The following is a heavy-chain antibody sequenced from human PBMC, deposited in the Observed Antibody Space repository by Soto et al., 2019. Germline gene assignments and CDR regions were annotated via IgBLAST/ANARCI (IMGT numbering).Heavy chain of an antibody. CDR1: GFTFSDYY. CDR3: ARETRLRWNDY. CDR2: ISSSGTTI. V-gene: IGHV3-11*01. Sequence: QGQLVESGRGLVKPGGSLRLSCAASGFTFSDYYMSWIRQVPGKGLEWLSYISSSGTTIYYADSVKGRFTISRDNGKNSLYLQMNSLRAEGTAMYYCARETRLRWNDYWGQGTLVTVSS. D-gene: IGHD4-17*01. J-gene: IGHJ4*02.